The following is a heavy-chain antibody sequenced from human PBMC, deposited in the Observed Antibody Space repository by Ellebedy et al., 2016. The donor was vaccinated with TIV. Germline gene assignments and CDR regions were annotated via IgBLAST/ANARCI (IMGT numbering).Heavy chain of an antibody. CDR1: GFIFGDYA. D-gene: IGHD1-26*01. V-gene: IGHV3-9*01. CDR2: ISWNSNSI. Sequence: SLKISCAGSGFIFGDYAIHWVRQVPGKGLEWVSGISWNSNSIGYAYSVKGRFTISRDNAKNSLYLQMNSLRAEDTAVYYCVRDLHWSYFDWGQGTLVTVSS. J-gene: IGHJ4*02. CDR3: VRDLHWSYFD.